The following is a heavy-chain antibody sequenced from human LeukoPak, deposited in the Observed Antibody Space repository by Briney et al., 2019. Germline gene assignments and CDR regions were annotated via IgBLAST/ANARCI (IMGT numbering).Heavy chain of an antibody. V-gene: IGHV1-18*01. CDR3: ARVGGYYPSHWYFDL. D-gene: IGHD3-22*01. Sequence: ASVKVSCKASVNTFPAYGISGVERALGQGLEWLGWISAYNGNTNYAQKLQGRVTMTTDTSTSTAYMELRSLRSDDTAVYYCARVGGYYPSHWYFDLWGRGTLVTVSS. CDR1: VNTFPAYG. J-gene: IGHJ2*01. CDR2: ISAYNGNT.